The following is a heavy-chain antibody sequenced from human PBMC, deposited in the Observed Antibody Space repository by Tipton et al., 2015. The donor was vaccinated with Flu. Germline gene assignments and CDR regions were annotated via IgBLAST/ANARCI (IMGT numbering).Heavy chain of an antibody. Sequence: SLRLSCAVSGFPFGNFWMHWVRQAPGKGLEWVAHINQNGSEKAYVESVQGRFTISRDNAKNSLFLQMHSLRAEDTAIYYCVRFAGGSWGQGTLVTVSS. J-gene: IGHJ5*02. CDR1: GFPFGNFW. V-gene: IGHV3-7*01. CDR3: VRFAGGS. D-gene: IGHD3-16*01. CDR2: INQNGSEK.